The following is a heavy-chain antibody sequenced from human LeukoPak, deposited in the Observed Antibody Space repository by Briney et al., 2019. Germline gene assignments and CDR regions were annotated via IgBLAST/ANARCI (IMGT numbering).Heavy chain of an antibody. Sequence: SETLSLTCTVSGGSISSSSYYWGWIRQPPGKGLEWIGSISHTGCTYHDPSLKSRGILSEDMSKHQFSLRLTSVTAADTAVYYCARITMVRGVRAFDIWGQGTMVTVSS. CDR2: ISHTGCT. CDR1: GGSISSSSYY. D-gene: IGHD3-10*01. V-gene: IGHV4-39*07. J-gene: IGHJ3*02. CDR3: ARITMVRGVRAFDI.